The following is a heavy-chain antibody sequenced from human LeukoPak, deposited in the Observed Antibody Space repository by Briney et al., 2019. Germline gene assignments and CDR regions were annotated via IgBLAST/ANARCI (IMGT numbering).Heavy chain of an antibody. V-gene: IGHV3-7*03. CDR1: EFTFSNYW. CDR2: IKQDGSEK. Sequence: PGGSLRLSCVASEFTFSNYWMTWVRQAPGKGLEWVAHIKQDGSEKYYVDSVKGRFTISRDNSKNTLYLQMNSLRAEDTAVYYCAKSLYSSGWPNYFDYWGQGTLVTVSS. D-gene: IGHD6-19*01. CDR3: AKSLYSSGWPNYFDY. J-gene: IGHJ4*02.